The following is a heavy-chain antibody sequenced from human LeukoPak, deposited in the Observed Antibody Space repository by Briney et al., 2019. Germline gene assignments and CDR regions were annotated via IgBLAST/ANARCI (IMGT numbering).Heavy chain of an antibody. D-gene: IGHD6-19*01. CDR3: ARGQYSSGWYEEDDYYYGMDV. CDR1: GFTFSSYE. CDR2: ISSSGSTI. V-gene: IGHV3-48*03. Sequence: PGGSLRLSCAASGFTFSSYEMNWVRQAPGKGLEWVSYISSSGSTIYYADSVKGRFTISRDNAKNSLYLQMNSLRAEDTAVYYCARGQYSSGWYEEDDYYYGMDVWGKGTTVTASS. J-gene: IGHJ6*04.